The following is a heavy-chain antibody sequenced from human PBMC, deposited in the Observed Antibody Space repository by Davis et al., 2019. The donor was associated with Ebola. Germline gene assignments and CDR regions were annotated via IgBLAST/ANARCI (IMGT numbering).Heavy chain of an antibody. D-gene: IGHD2-8*02. CDR1: GFTFSDFA. CDR3: AKDLFWWAASDV. J-gene: IGHJ6*02. CDR2: ISASGGAT. V-gene: IGHV3-23*01. Sequence: PGGSLRLSCTASGFTFSDFAMGWVRQAPGKGLEWVPIISASGGATYYADSVKGRFTISRDDSKNPVYLQMNSLRGEDTAVYYCAKDLFWWAASDVWGQGTTVTVS.